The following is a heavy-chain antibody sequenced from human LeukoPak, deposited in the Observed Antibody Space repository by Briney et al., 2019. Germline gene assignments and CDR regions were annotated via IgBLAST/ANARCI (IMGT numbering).Heavy chain of an antibody. CDR3: AKAFLPVQLERRVDYYYYYMDV. D-gene: IGHD1-1*01. Sequence: PGGSLRLSCAASGFTFSSCGMSWVRQAPGKGLEWVSAISGSGGSTYYADSVKGRFTISRDNSKNTLYLQMNSLRAEDTAVYYCAKAFLPVQLERRVDYYYYYMDVWGKGTTVTISS. CDR1: GFTFSSCG. CDR2: ISGSGGST. V-gene: IGHV3-23*01. J-gene: IGHJ6*03.